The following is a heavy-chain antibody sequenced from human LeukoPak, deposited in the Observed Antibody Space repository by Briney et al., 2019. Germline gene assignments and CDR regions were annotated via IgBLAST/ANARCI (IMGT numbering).Heavy chain of an antibody. Sequence: SVKVSCKASGGTFSSYAISWVRQAPGQGLEWMGGIIPIFGTANYAQKFQGRVTITADESTSTAYMELSSLRSEDTAVYYCARSVVATIMGAPFDYWGQGTLVTASS. J-gene: IGHJ4*02. D-gene: IGHD5-12*01. CDR3: ARSVVATIMGAPFDY. CDR2: IIPIFGTA. V-gene: IGHV1-69*13. CDR1: GGTFSSYA.